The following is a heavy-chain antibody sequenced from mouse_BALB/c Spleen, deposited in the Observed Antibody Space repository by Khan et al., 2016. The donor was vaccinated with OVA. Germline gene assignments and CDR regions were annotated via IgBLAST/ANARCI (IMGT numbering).Heavy chain of an antibody. V-gene: IGHV1-7*01. Sequence: QVQLKQSGAELAKPGASVKMSCKASGYTFTSYWMHWVKQRPGQGLEWIGYINPSSGYTEYNQNFKDKATLTADKSSSTAYMQLSSLTSEDSAVYCCARDRIYYWGQGTTLTVSS. CDR1: GYTFTSYW. CDR2: INPSSGYT. J-gene: IGHJ2*01. CDR3: ARDRIYY.